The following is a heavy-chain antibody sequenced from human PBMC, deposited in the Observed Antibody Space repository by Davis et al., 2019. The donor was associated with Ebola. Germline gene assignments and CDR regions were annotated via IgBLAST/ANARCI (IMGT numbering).Heavy chain of an antibody. Sequence: GSLRLSCTVSGGSISSYYWSWIRQPPGKGLEWIGYIYYSGSTYYNPSLKSRVTISVDTSKNQFSLKLSSVTAADTAVYYCAGLGVGGIAAHAYYYMDVWGKGTTVTVSS. CDR1: GGSISSYY. J-gene: IGHJ6*03. D-gene: IGHD6-6*01. CDR2: IYYSGST. V-gene: IGHV4-59*08. CDR3: AGLGVGGIAAHAYYYMDV.